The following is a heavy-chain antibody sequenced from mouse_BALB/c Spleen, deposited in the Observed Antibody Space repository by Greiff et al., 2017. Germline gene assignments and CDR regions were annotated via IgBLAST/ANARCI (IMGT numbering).Heavy chain of an antibody. J-gene: IGHJ4*01. CDR1: GYTFTSYW. V-gene: IGHV1-7*01. CDR2: INPSTGYT. D-gene: IGHD2-14*01. CDR3: ASRVRHAMDY. Sequence: QVQLQQSGAELAKPGASVKMSCKASGYTFTSYWMHWVKQRPGQGLEWIGYINPSTGYTEYNQKFKDKATLTADKSSSTAYMQLSSLTSEDSAVYFCASRVRHAMDYWGQGTSVTVSS.